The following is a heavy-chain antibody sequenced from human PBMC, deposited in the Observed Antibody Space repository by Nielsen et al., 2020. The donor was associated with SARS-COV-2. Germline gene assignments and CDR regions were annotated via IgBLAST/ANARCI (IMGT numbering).Heavy chain of an antibody. V-gene: IGHV3-23*01. CDR1: GGSVSSGDYF. J-gene: IGHJ4*02. CDR3: AKVAPTYIAAAAANY. CDR2: INSAGDVT. D-gene: IGHD6-13*01. Sequence: ETLSLTCTVSGGSVSSGDYFWSWVRQAPGKGLEWVSSINSAGDVTYYTGSVKGRFTVSRDNSKSMVYLQMHSLRVEDSALYYCAKVAPTYIAAAAANYWGQGIVVTVSS.